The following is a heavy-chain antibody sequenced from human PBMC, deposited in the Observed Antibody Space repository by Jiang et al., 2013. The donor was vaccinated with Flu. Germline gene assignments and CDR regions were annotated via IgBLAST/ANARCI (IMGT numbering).Heavy chain of an antibody. CDR2: INHSGST. CDR3: ARVSIAARPLDY. J-gene: IGHJ4*02. D-gene: IGHD6-6*01. V-gene: IGHV4-34*01. Sequence: LLKPSETLSLTCAVYGGSFSGYYWSWIRQPPGKGLEWIGEINHSGSTNYNPSLKSRVTISVDTSKNQFSLKLSSVTAADTAVYYCARVSIAARPLDYWGQGTLVTVSS. CDR1: GGSFSGYY.